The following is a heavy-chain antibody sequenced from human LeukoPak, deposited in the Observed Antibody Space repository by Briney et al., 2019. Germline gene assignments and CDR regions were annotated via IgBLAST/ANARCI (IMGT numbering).Heavy chain of an antibody. J-gene: IGHJ4*02. CDR1: GFTFSRYW. D-gene: IGHD2-21*02. CDR2: LNTDGSGP. CDR3: ARVGGDYEIAY. V-gene: IGHV3-74*01. Sequence: PGGSLRLSCAASGFTFSRYWMHWVRQAPGKGLVWVSRLNTDGSGPRYADSVKGRFTISRGNARNTLYLQMNSLRAEDTAVYYCARVGGDYEIAYWGQGTLVTVSS.